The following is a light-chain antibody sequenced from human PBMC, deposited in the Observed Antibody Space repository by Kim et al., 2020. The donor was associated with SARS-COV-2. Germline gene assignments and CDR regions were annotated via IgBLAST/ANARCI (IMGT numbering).Light chain of an antibody. V-gene: IGLV1-51*01. CDR3: GTWDSSLSAYV. Sequence: QKVPSSCSGSSSNIGNNFVSWYQQLPGTAPKLLIYDNNKRPSGIPDRFSGSKSGTSATLGITGLQTGDEADYYCGTWDSSLSAYVFGTGTKVTVL. CDR1: SSNIGNNF. J-gene: IGLJ1*01. CDR2: DNN.